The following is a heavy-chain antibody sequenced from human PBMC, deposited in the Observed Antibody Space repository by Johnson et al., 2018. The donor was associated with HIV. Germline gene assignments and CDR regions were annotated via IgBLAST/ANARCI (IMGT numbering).Heavy chain of an antibody. CDR1: GFTFSSYW. V-gene: IGHV3-30*03. D-gene: IGHD2-21*01. CDR3: ARWIRYCGGYFGRVDAFDI. Sequence: VQLVESGGGLVQPGGSLRLSCAASGFTFSSYWMSWVRQAPGKGLEWVAVISYDGSNKYYADSVKGRFTISRDNSKNTLYLQMNSLRAEDTAVYYCARWIRYCGGYFGRVDAFDIWGQGTMVTVSS. CDR2: ISYDGSNK. J-gene: IGHJ3*02.